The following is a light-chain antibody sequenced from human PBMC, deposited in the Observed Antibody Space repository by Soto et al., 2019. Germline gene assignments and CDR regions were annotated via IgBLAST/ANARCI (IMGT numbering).Light chain of an antibody. CDR3: QSYDSSLSSSVV. V-gene: IGLV1-40*01. J-gene: IGLJ2*01. CDR2: GNS. Sequence: QSVLTQPPSVSGAPGQRVTISCTGSSSNIGAGYDVHWYRQLPGTAPKLLIYGNSNRPSGVPDRFSGSKSGTSAFLAITGLQAEDEADYYCQSYDSSLSSSVVFGGGTQLTVL. CDR1: SSNIGAGYD.